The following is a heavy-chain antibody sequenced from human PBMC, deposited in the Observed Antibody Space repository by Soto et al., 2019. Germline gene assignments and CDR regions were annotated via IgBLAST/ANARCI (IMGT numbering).Heavy chain of an antibody. CDR2: INTISTNI. Sequence: PGGSLRLSCAASGFTLSQYSMSWVRQAPGKGLGWVSSINTISTNIYYADSVRGRFTVSRDNAKNPLYLQMNSLRAEDTAVYYCARGESDYYDSSGYYNYWGQGALVTVSS. V-gene: IGHV3-21*01. CDR1: GFTLSQYS. CDR3: ARGESDYYDSSGYYNY. J-gene: IGHJ4*02. D-gene: IGHD3-22*01.